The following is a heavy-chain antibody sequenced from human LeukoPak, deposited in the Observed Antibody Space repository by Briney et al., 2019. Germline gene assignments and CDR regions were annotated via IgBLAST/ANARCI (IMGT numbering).Heavy chain of an antibody. J-gene: IGHJ4*02. CDR1: GFTFSDHY. V-gene: IGHV3-72*01. CDR3: ARGLTAISXIDY. CDR2: SRNRAKSYTT. Sequence: ILSCAVSGFTFSDHYMDWVRQAPGKGLEWVGRSRNRAKSYTTDYAASVKGRFTISRDDSKSTLYLQMNSLETEDTALYYCARGLTAISXIDYWGQGTLVTVSS. D-gene: IGHD2-21*02.